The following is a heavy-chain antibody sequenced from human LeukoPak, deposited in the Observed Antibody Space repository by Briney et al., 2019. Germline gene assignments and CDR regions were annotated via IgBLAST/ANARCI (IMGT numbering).Heavy chain of an antibody. Sequence: PGGSLRLSCAASGFTFEDYGMSWVRQAPGKGLEWVSVIYSGGSTYYAGSVKGRFTISRDNSKNTLYLQMNSLRAEDTALYYCARPLGTWGQGTMVTVSS. D-gene: IGHD1-1*01. CDR2: IYSGGST. CDR3: ARPLGT. CDR1: GFTFEDYG. V-gene: IGHV3-66*04. J-gene: IGHJ3*01.